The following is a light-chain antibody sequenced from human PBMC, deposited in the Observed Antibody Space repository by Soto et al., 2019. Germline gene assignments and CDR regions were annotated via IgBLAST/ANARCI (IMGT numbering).Light chain of an antibody. V-gene: IGKV1-5*03. CDR2: KAS. CDR3: QQYNSYSPYT. Sequence: DIQMTQSPSTLSASVGDRVTITCRASQSISSWLAWYQQKAGKAPKLLIYKASSLESGVPSRFSGSGSGTEFTLTISSLQPDDFATYYCQQYNSYSPYTFGQGTKVDIK. CDR1: QSISSW. J-gene: IGKJ2*01.